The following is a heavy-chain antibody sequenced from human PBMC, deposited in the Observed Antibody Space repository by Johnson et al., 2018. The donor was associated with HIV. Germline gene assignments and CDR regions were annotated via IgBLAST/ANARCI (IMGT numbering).Heavy chain of an antibody. D-gene: IGHD4-23*01. CDR2: ISYDGSNK. CDR1: GFTFSSYA. J-gene: IGHJ3*02. Sequence: QVQLVESGGGVVQPGRSLRLSCAASGFTFSSYAMHWVRQAPGKGLEWVAVISYDGSNKYYADSVKGRFTISRDNSKNTLYLQMNSLRAEDTAVYYCASSATTVVMEGFAFDIWGQGTMVTVSS. V-gene: IGHV3-30-3*01. CDR3: ASSATTVVMEGFAFDI.